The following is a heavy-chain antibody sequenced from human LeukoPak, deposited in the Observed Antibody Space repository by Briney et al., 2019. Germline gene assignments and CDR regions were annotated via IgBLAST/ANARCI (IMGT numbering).Heavy chain of an antibody. CDR2: INHSGST. V-gene: IGHV4-34*01. Sequence: PSETLSLTCAVYGGSFSGYYWSWIRQPPGKGLEWIGEINHSGSTKYNPSLKSRVTISVETSKNQFSLKLSSVAAADTAVYYCARGPFKRRLGYCSSTSCYAGINYLDYWGQGTLVTVSS. D-gene: IGHD2-2*01. J-gene: IGHJ4*02. CDR3: ARGPFKRRLGYCSSTSCYAGINYLDY. CDR1: GGSFSGYY.